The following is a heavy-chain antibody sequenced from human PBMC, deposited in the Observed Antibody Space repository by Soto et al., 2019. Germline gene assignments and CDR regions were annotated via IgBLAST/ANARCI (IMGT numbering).Heavy chain of an antibody. Sequence: QVQLVESGGGVVQPGRSLRLSCAASGFTFSSYAMHWVRQAPGKGLEWVAVISYDGSNKYYADSVKGRFTISRDNSKXXXXXXXXXXXXXXXXXXXXXXVPSSSXXAHFDYWGQGTLVTVSS. CDR1: GFTFSSYA. J-gene: IGHJ4*02. D-gene: IGHD2-2*01. V-gene: IGHV3-30-3*01. CDR3: XXVPSSSXXAHFDY. CDR2: ISYDGSNK.